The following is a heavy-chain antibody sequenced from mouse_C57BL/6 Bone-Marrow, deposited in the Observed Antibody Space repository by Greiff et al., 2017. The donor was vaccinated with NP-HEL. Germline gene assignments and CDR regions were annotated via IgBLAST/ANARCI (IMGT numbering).Heavy chain of an antibody. CDR2: IYPGDGDT. Sequence: LQESGAELVKPGASVKISCKASGYAFSSYWMNWVKQRPGKGLEWIGQIYPGDGDTNYNGKFKGKATLTADKSSSTAYMQLSSLTSEDSAVYVCARSPIRGYDKYYYAVDCWGRGTSVTVSS. D-gene: IGHD2-2*01. J-gene: IGHJ4*01. CDR1: GYAFSSYW. CDR3: ARSPIRGYDKYYYAVDC. V-gene: IGHV1-80*01.